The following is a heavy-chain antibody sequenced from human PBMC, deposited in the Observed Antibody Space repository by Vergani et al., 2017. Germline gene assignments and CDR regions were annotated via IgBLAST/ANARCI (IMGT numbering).Heavy chain of an antibody. CDR2: IKEDGSEK. V-gene: IGHV3-7*01. CDR3: ARGNSLGSY. Sequence: EVQLVESGGGLVQPGGSLTLSCAASGFIFRSYWMHWVRQAPGKGLEWVAAIKEDGSEKQYVDSVKGRFTITRDNAKKSLYLQMNSLRGEDTAVYYCARGNSLGSYWGQGTLVTVS. D-gene: IGHD1-7*01. CDR1: GFIFRSYW. J-gene: IGHJ4*02.